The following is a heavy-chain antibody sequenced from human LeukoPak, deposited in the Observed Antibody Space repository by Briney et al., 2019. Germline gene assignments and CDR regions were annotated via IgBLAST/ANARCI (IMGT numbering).Heavy chain of an antibody. J-gene: IGHJ3*02. V-gene: IGHV3-33*08. CDR2: IWYGGSNK. D-gene: IGHD5-18*01. Sequence: GGSLRLSCAASGFTFSSYGMHWVRQAPGKGLEWVAVIWYGGSNKYYADSVKGRFTISRDNSKNTLYLQMNSLRAEDTAVYYCATLTADDAFDIWGQGTMVTVSS. CDR3: ATLTADDAFDI. CDR1: GFTFSSYG.